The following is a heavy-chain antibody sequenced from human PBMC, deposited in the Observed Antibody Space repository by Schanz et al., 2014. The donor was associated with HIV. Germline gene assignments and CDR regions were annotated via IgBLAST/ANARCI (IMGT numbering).Heavy chain of an antibody. D-gene: IGHD5-18*01. V-gene: IGHV3-9*01. J-gene: IGHJ6*02. CDR1: GFTFDDYA. Sequence: EVQLVESGGGLVQPGRSLRLSCAASGFTFDDYAMHWVRQAPGKGLEWVSGINWRSDSIGYADSVKGRFTVARDNAKNSLSLQMNSLRAEDTASYYCAQDRGVGSAMVTNFYYGMDVWGQGTTVTVS. CDR2: INWRSDSI. CDR3: AQDRGVGSAMVTNFYYGMDV.